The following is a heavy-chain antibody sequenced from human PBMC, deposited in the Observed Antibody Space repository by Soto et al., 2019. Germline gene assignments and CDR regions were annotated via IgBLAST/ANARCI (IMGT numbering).Heavy chain of an antibody. CDR1: GYTFTGYY. J-gene: IGHJ6*02. Sequence: ASVKVSCKASGYTFTGYYMHWVRQAPGQGLEWMGWINPNSGGTNYAQKFQGWVTMTRDTSISTAYMELSRLRSDDTAVYYCAKATSKLYYYYGMDVWGQGTTVTVSS. V-gene: IGHV1-2*04. CDR2: INPNSGGT. CDR3: AKATSKLYYYYGMDV. D-gene: IGHD3-16*01.